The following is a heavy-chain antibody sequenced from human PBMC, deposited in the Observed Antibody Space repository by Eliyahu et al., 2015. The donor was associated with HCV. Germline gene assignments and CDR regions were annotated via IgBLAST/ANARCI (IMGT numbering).Heavy chain of an antibody. D-gene: IGHD2-15*01. CDR1: GGSFSGYY. CDR2: INHSGST. J-gene: IGHJ4*02. V-gene: IGHV4-34*01. CDR3: ASNPYCSGGSCSTNDFDY. Sequence: QVQLQQWGAGLLKPSETLSLTCAVYGGSFSGYYWSWIRQPPGKGLEWIGEINHSGSTNYNPSLKSRVTISVDTSKNQFSLKLSSVTAADTAVYYCASNPYCSGGSCSTNDFDYWGQGTLVTVSS.